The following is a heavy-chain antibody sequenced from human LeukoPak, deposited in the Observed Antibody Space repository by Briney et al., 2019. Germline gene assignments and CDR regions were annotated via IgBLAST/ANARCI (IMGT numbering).Heavy chain of an antibody. J-gene: IGHJ6*02. CDR3: AREIYDSSGYYLGYYYYGMDV. D-gene: IGHD3-22*01. V-gene: IGHV3-30-3*01. CDR1: GFTFSSYA. Sequence: GGSLRLSCAASGFTFSSYAMHWVRQAPGKGLEWVAVISYDGSNKYYADSVKGRFTISRDNSKNTLHLQMNSLRAEDTAVYYCAREIYDSSGYYLGYYYYGMDVWGQGTTVTVSS. CDR2: ISYDGSNK.